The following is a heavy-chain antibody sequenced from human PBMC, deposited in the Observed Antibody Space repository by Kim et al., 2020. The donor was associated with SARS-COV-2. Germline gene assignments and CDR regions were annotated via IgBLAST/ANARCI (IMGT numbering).Heavy chain of an antibody. CDR3: VKGEYNYAADY. D-gene: IGHD3-10*01. Sequence: YATSVKGRFPTPKDNSKNTVSLQMSSLRAEDTAVYYCVKGEYNYAADYWGQGTLVTVSS. V-gene: IGHV3-33*06. J-gene: IGHJ4*02.